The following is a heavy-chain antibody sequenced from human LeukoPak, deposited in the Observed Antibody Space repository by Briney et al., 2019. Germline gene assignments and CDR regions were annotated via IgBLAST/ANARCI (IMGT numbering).Heavy chain of an antibody. Sequence: AGGSLRLSCTASGFTFSAYAMKWVRQAPGKGPEWVSAIRGGGGSAFYADSVKGRFTISRDNSKYTLFLQMNSLRAEDTAVYYCARDPYGDYIGAFDMWGPGTMVTVSS. CDR1: GFTFSAYA. CDR2: IRGGGGSA. V-gene: IGHV3-23*01. J-gene: IGHJ3*02. CDR3: ARDPYGDYIGAFDM. D-gene: IGHD4-17*01.